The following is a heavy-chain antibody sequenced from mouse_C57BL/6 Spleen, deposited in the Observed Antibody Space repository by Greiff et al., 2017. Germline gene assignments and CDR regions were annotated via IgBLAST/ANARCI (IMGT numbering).Heavy chain of an antibody. J-gene: IGHJ4*01. V-gene: IGHV1-81*01. CDR3: ARRGITTGVAGPNAMDY. D-gene: IGHD1-1*01. CDR2: IYPRSGNT. Sequence: QVQLKESGAELARPGASVKLSCKASGYTFTSYGISWVKQRTGQGLEWIGEIYPRSGNTYYNEKFKGKATLTADKSSSTAYMELRSLTSEDAAVYFCARRGITTGVAGPNAMDYWGQGTSVTVSS. CDR1: GYTFTSYG.